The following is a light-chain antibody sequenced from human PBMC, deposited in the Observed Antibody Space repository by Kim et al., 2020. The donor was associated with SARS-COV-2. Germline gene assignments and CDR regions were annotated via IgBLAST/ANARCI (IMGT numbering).Light chain of an antibody. CDR2: WAS. J-gene: IGKJ3*01. CDR3: HQYYYLPFT. CDR1: QSVLPRSNNKNY. Sequence: ATINCRSSQSVLPRSNNKNYLAWYQQKSGQPPKLLIYWASTRESGVPDRFSGSGSGTDFTLTISSLQAEDVAVYFCHQYYYLPFTFGPGTKVDIK. V-gene: IGKV4-1*01.